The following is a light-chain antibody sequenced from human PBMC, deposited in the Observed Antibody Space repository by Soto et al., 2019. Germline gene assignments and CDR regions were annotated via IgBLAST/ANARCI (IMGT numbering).Light chain of an antibody. J-gene: IGKJ5*01. CDR2: DKA. CDR3: HQYNDFLPST. V-gene: IGKV3-15*01. CDR1: QSVLHS. Sequence: TRSQGTGCACPGEIVSLSCRASQSVLHSLAWYQQKPGRAPRLLIYDKASRAPGVPARCSGTGTGTDFTLTFNSLLPADFGVYYCHQYNDFLPSTFGQ.